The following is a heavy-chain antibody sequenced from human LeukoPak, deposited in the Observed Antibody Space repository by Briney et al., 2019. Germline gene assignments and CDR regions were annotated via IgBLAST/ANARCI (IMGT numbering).Heavy chain of an antibody. CDR2: ILYDGSNR. V-gene: IGHV3-30-3*01. CDR1: GFTFNTYN. CDR3: ARQRSLGYFDY. D-gene: IGHD3-16*01. J-gene: IGHJ4*02. Sequence: GGSLRLSCAASGFTFNTYNLHWVRQAPGKGLEWVAVILYDGSNRYYADSAKGRFTISRDNSKNTLSLQMNSLRTEDTAVYYCARQRSLGYFDYWGQGTLATVSS.